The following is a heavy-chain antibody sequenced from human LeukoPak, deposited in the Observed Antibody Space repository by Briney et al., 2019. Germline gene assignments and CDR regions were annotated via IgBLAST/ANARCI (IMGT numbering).Heavy chain of an antibody. CDR3: ARVADNDSSGYPLDY. Sequence: EASVKVSCEASGYTFTSYGISWVRQAPGQGLEWMGWISAYNGNTNYAQKLQGRVTITTDESTSTAYMELSSLRSEDTAVYYCARVADNDSSGYPLDYWGQGTLVTVSS. CDR2: ISAYNGNT. V-gene: IGHV1-18*01. D-gene: IGHD3-22*01. J-gene: IGHJ4*02. CDR1: GYTFTSYG.